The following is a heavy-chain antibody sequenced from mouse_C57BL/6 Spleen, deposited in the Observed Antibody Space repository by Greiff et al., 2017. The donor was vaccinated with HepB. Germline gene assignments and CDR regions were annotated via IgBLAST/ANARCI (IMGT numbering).Heavy chain of an antibody. Sequence: EVKLVESGAELVKPGASVKLSCTASGFNIKDYYMHWVKQRTEQGLEWIGRIDPEDGETKYAPKFQGKATITADTSSNTAYLQLSSLTSEDTAVYYCARRLRRGGYYYAMDYWGQGTSVTVSS. V-gene: IGHV14-2*01. CDR1: GFNIKDYY. J-gene: IGHJ4*01. CDR2: IDPEDGET. D-gene: IGHD2-4*01. CDR3: ARRLRRGGYYYAMDY.